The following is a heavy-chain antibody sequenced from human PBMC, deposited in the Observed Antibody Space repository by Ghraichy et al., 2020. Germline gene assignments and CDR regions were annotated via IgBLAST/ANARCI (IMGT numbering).Heavy chain of an antibody. Sequence: GGSLRLSCAASGFTFSTYAMTWVRQAPGKGLEWVSFISGSGGSTYYADSVKGRFTISRDNSKKTVFLQMSSLRAEDTAVYYCAKASGSGTYWGSYFDYWGQGTLVTVSS. CDR2: ISGSGGST. J-gene: IGHJ4*02. V-gene: IGHV3-23*01. CDR3: AKASGSGTYWGSYFDY. CDR1: GFTFSTYA. D-gene: IGHD1-26*01.